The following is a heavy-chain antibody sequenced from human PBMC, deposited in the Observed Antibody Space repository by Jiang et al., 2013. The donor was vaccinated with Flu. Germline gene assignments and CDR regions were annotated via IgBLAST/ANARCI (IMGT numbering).Heavy chain of an antibody. D-gene: IGHD2-21*01. J-gene: IGHJ4*02. Sequence: SYISSSSSTIYYADSVKGRFTISRDNAKNSLYLQMNSLRAEDTAVYYCARESILWWSWGQGTLVTVSS. V-gene: IGHV3-48*01. CDR2: ISSSSSTI. CDR3: ARESILWWS.